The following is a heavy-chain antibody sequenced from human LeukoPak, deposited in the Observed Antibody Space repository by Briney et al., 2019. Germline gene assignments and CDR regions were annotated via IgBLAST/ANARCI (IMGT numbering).Heavy chain of an antibody. CDR1: GRTFSSSA. J-gene: IGHJ3*02. Sequence: ASVKVSCKASGRTFSSSAISWVRQAPGQGLEWLGGIIPIFGSSNYAQNFQDRVTITADESTSTAYMELSSLRSEDTAVYYCASVTTVTTKGHGAFDIWGQGTMVTVSS. D-gene: IGHD4-17*01. V-gene: IGHV1-69*13. CDR3: ASVTTVTTKGHGAFDI. CDR2: IIPIFGSS.